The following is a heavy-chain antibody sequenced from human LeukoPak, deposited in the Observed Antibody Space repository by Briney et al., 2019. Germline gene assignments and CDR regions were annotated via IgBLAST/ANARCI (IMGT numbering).Heavy chain of an antibody. CDR1: GDTLSSGNFY. V-gene: IGHV4-61*02. CDR2: IYTNGDT. CDR3: ARGRAGRLSASNWFDP. D-gene: IGHD6-19*01. Sequence: SETLSLTCTVAGDTLSSGNFYWTWIRQPAGKGLEWIGRIYTNGDTSYNPSLKSRVTILLDTSQNHFSLRLSPVTATDTAVYYCARGRAGRLSASNWFDPWGHGTLVTVSS. J-gene: IGHJ5*02.